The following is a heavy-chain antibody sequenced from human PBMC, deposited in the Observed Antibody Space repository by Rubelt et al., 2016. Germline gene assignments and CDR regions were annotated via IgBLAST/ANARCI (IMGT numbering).Heavy chain of an antibody. CDR1: GGPISSGGYY. V-gene: IGHV4-31*03. CDR3: ARVAAARPAFDY. J-gene: IGHJ4*02. CDR2: MYYSGST. D-gene: IGHD6-6*01. Sequence: QESGPGLVKPSQTLSLTCTVSGGPISSGGYYWHWLRQHPGKGLQWVGYMYYSGSTYYNPSLQSRVTISVDTSKNQFSLKLSSVTAADTAVYYCARVAAARPAFDYWGQGTLVTVSS.